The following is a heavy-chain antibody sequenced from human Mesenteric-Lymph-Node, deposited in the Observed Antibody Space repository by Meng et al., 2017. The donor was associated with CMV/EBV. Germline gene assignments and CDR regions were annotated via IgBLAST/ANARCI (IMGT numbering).Heavy chain of an antibody. D-gene: IGHD6-6*01. CDR1: GYTFTGYY. Sequence: ASVKVSCKASGYTFTGYYMHWVRQAPGQGLEWMGWINPNSGGTNYAQKFQGRVTMTRDTSISTAYMELSRLRSDDTAVYYCAREYSSSLGGGFDYWGQGTLVTVSS. CDR3: AREYSSSLGGGFDY. CDR2: INPNSGGT. J-gene: IGHJ4*02. V-gene: IGHV1-2*02.